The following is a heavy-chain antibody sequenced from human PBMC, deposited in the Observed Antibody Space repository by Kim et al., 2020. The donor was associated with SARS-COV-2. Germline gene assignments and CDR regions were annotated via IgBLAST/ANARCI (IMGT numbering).Heavy chain of an antibody. D-gene: IGHD6-13*01. CDR2: FDPEDGET. J-gene: IGHJ6*02. CDR3: AGGATAATTLYYGMDV. V-gene: IGHV1-24*01. Sequence: ASVKVSCKVSGYTLTELSMHWVRQAPGKGLEWMGGFDPEDGETIYAQKFQGRVTMTEDTSTDTAYMELSSLRSEDTAVYYCAGGATAATTLYYGMDVWGQGTTVTVSS. CDR1: GYTLTELS.